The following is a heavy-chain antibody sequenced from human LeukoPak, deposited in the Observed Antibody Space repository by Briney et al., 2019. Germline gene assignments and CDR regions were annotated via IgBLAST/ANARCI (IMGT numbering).Heavy chain of an antibody. J-gene: IGHJ4*02. V-gene: IGHV1-69*01. CDR1: GGTFSNYA. CDR2: IIPIFATA. CDR3: ARGSIAVASKRYFDY. D-gene: IGHD6-19*01. Sequence: GASVKVSCRASGGTFSNYALSWVRQAPGQGLEWMGGIIPIFATANYAQNFQARVTITADESTSTAYMELSSLSSEDTAVYYCARGSIAVASKRYFDYWGQGTLVTVSS.